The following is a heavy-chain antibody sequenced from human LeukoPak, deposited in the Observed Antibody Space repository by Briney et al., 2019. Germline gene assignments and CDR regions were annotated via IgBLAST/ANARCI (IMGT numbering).Heavy chain of an antibody. D-gene: IGHD1-20*01. V-gene: IGHV1-2*06. J-gene: IGHJ4*02. CDR3: ARGITGTTTRFDY. Sequence: ASVKVSCKASGYTFTGYYMHWVRQAPGHGREWMGRINPNSGGTNYAQKFQGRVTMTRDTSISTAYMELSRLRSDDTAVYYCARGITGTTTRFDYWGQETLVTVSS. CDR2: INPNSGGT. CDR1: GYTFTGYY.